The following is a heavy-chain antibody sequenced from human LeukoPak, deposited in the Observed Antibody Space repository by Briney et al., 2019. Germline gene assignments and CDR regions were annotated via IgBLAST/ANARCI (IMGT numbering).Heavy chain of an antibody. CDR2: ISFHGTDS. CDR1: GFTFSSYE. V-gene: IGHV3-30*04. CDR3: AKDGDSSSYYYYYMDV. D-gene: IGHD6-6*01. Sequence: GGSLRLSCAASGFTFSSYEMNWVRQAPGKGLEWVAVISFHGTDSFYADSVKGRFTISRDNSKNTLYLQMNSLRAEDTAVYYCAKDGDSSSYYYYYMDVWGKGTTVTVSS. J-gene: IGHJ6*03.